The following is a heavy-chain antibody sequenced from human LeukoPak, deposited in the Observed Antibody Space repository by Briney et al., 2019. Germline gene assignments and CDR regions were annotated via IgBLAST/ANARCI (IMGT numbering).Heavy chain of an antibody. CDR2: INHSGST. J-gene: IGHJ4*02. Sequence: SETLSLTCAVDGGSFSGYYGSWIRQPPRKGLEWIGEINHSGSTNYNPSLKSRVTISVDKSQNQFSRNLSSVAATNTAVYYCARGKTYYDFWSGYHPIDYWGQGTLVTVSS. D-gene: IGHD3-3*01. CDR3: ARGKTYYDFWSGYHPIDY. CDR1: GGSFSGYY. V-gene: IGHV4-34*01.